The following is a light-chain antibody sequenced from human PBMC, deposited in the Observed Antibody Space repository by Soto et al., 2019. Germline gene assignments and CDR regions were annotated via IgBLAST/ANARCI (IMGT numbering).Light chain of an antibody. CDR1: QSVSSSY. Sequence: VFTASPSTMSLSPGGGATLSCRASQSVSSSYLAWYQQKPGQAPRLLIYGASSRATGIPDRFSGSGSGTDFTLTISRLEPEDFAVYYCQQYGSSPQTFGQRTKVDIK. V-gene: IGKV3-20*01. CDR2: GAS. CDR3: QQYGSSPQT. J-gene: IGKJ1*01.